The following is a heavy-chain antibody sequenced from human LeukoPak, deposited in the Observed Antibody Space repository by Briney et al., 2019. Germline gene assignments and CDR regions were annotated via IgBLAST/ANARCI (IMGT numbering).Heavy chain of an antibody. CDR2: ISGSGGST. J-gene: IGHJ6*03. CDR1: GLTFSSYA. Sequence: PGGSLRLSCAASGLTFSSYAMSWVRQAPGKGLEWVSAISGSGGSTYYADSVKGRFTISRDNSKNTLYLQMNSLRAEDTAVYYCAKGPYDFWSGYYVYYYMDVWGKGTTVTVSS. D-gene: IGHD3-3*01. CDR3: AKGPYDFWSGYYVYYYMDV. V-gene: IGHV3-23*01.